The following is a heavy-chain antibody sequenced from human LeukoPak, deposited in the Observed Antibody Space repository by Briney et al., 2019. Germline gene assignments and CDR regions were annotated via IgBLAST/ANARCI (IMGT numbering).Heavy chain of an antibody. J-gene: IGHJ6*02. CDR2: ISSSSSYI. D-gene: IGHD2-2*01. V-gene: IGHV3-21*01. CDR1: GFTFSSYS. CDR3: ARGDIVVVPAAMLGYYYGMDV. Sequence: PGGSLRLSCAAFGFTFSSYSMNWVRQAPGKGLEWVSSISSSSSYIYYADSVKGRFTISRDNAKNSLYLQMNSLRAEDTAVYYCARGDIVVVPAAMLGYYYGMDVWGQGTTVTVSS.